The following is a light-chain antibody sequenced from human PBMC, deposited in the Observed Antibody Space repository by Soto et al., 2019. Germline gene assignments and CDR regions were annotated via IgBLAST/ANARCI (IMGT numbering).Light chain of an antibody. CDR1: QSSSSY. CDR3: QQSYSTLRGT. V-gene: IGKV1-39*01. Sequence: DIQMTQSPSSLSASVGDRVTITYRASQSSSSYLNWYQQKPGKAPKLLIYAASSLQSGVPSRFSGSGSGTDFTLTISSLPPEDFATYYCQQSYSTLRGTFGQGTKVEIK. J-gene: IGKJ1*01. CDR2: AAS.